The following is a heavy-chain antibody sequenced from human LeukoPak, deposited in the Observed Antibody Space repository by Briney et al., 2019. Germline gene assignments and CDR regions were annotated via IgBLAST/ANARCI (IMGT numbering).Heavy chain of an antibody. Sequence: GGPLRLSCVASGFTFSSYSMAWVRQAPGKGLEWVSVINDRGGYTVYADSVKGRLTISRDNFENTLYLQMNSLRAEDTAVYYCAREGDRGIEVADYFDYWGQGTLVTVSS. CDR3: AREGDRGIEVADYFDY. J-gene: IGHJ4*02. D-gene: IGHD6-19*01. CDR1: GFTFSSYS. V-gene: IGHV3-23*01. CDR2: INDRGGYT.